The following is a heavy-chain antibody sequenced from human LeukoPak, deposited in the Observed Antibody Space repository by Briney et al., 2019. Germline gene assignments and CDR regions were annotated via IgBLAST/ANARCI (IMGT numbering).Heavy chain of an antibody. Sequence: PSETLSLTFTVSGGPISSSSYYWGWIRQPPGKGLEWIGSIYYSGSTYYNPSLKSRVTISVDTSKNQFSLKLSSVTAADTAVYYCALLGYCSSTSCFRPPFYFDYWGQGTLVTASS. J-gene: IGHJ4*02. CDR1: GGPISSSSYY. D-gene: IGHD2-2*01. V-gene: IGHV4-39*01. CDR3: ALLGYCSSTSCFRPPFYFDY. CDR2: IYYSGST.